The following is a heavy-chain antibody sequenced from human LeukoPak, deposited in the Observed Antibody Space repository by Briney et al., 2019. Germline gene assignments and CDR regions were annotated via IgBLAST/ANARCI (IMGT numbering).Heavy chain of an antibody. Sequence: SVKGRFTIPRDNAKNSLYLQLNSLRAEDTAVYYCARAWTGYRYGDYWGQGTLVTVSS. CDR3: ARAWTGYRYGDY. J-gene: IGHJ4*02. V-gene: IGHV3-21*01. D-gene: IGHD5-18*01.